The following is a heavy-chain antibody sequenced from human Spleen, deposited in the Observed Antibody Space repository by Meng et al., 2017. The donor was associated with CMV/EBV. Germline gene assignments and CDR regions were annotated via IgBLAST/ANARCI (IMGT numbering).Heavy chain of an antibody. V-gene: IGHV1-2*06. D-gene: IGHD1-26*01. CDR3: AREYSGSYYWFDP. J-gene: IGHJ5*02. Sequence: QVQLVQSGAEVKKPGAPVKVSCKASGYTFTGYYMHWVRQAPGQGLEWMGRINPNSGGTNYAQKFQGRVTMTRDTSISTAYMELSRLRSDDTAVYYCAREYSGSYYWFDPWGQGTLVTVSS. CDR1: GYTFTGYY. CDR2: INPNSGGT.